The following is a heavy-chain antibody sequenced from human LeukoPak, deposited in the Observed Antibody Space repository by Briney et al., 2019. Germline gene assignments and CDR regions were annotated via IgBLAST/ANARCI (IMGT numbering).Heavy chain of an antibody. CDR3: ARKKITIFGVVILADEGFDY. CDR1: GYSFTSYW. CDR2: IYPGDSDT. V-gene: IGHV5-51*01. D-gene: IGHD3-3*01. Sequence: GESLKISCKGSGYSFTSYWIGWVRQMPGKGLEWMGIIYPGDSDTRYSPSFQDQVTISADKSISTAYLQWSSLKASDTAMYYCARKKITIFGVVILADEGFDYWGQGTLVTVSS. J-gene: IGHJ4*02.